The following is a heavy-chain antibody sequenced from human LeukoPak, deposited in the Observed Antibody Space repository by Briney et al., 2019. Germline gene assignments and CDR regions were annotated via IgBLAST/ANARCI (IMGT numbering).Heavy chain of an antibody. CDR1: GGSISSYY. CDR3: AREDAEVFDY. CDR2: IYYSGST. Sequence: PSETLSLTCTVSGGSISSYYWSWIRQPPGKGLEWIGYIYYSGSTNYNPSLKRRVTISVDTSKNQFSLKLSSVTAADTAVYYCAREDAEVFDYWGQGTLVTVSS. V-gene: IGHV4-59*01. D-gene: IGHD2-8*01. J-gene: IGHJ4*02.